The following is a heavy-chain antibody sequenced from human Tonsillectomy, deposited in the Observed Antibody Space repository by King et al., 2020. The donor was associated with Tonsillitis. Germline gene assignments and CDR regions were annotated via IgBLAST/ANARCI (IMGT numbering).Heavy chain of an antibody. CDR3: ARAGYCCSTRCYQDY. CDR1: GYSISSGYY. CDR2: IYHSGST. J-gene: IGHJ4*02. D-gene: IGHD2-2*01. Sequence: QLQESGPGLVKPSETLSLTCAVSGYSISSGYYWGWIRQPPGKGLEWIGSIYHSGSTYYNPSLKSRVTISVDTSKNQFSLKLSSVTAADTAVYYCARAGYCCSTRCYQDYWGPGTPVTVSS. V-gene: IGHV4-38-2*01.